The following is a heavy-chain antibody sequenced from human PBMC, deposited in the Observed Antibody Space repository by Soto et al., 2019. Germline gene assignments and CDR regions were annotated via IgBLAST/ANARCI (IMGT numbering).Heavy chain of an antibody. CDR3: ARGISGGNNWFDP. D-gene: IGHD2-15*01. Sequence: ESGPTLVNPTQTLTLTCTFSGFSLTTNGMCVAWIRQPPGKALEWLALIDWDDDKYYSPSLKTRLTISKDTSKNQVVLTMTNMDPVDTATYYCARGISGGNNWFDPWGPGTLVTVSS. CDR1: GFSLTTNGMC. V-gene: IGHV2-70*01. CDR2: IDWDDDK. J-gene: IGHJ5*02.